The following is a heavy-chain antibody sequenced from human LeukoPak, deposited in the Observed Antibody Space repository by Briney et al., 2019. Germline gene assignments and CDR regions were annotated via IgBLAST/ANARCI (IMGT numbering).Heavy chain of an antibody. J-gene: IGHJ6*03. V-gene: IGHV3-9*01. CDR1: AFIFHDYA. CDR2: VSWNRDII. D-gene: IGHD2-15*01. Sequence: GGSLRLSCAASAFIFHDYAMHWVRQAPGKGLEWVSSVSWNRDIIAYADSVRGRFTISRDNDQNSLYLEMTSLRVEDTALYYCVKSGGYYYMDAWGKGTTVIVSS. CDR3: VKSGGYYYMDA.